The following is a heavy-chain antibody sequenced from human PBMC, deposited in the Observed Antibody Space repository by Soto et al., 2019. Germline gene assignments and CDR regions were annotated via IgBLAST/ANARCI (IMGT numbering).Heavy chain of an antibody. CDR1: GGSVSSGSYY. D-gene: IGHD3-22*01. J-gene: IGHJ4*02. V-gene: IGHV4-61*01. CDR3: ARSRGIYDSSGYYYHPGSAARFDY. Sequence: SETLSLTCTVSGGSVSSGSYYWSWIRQPPGKGLEWIGYIYYSGSTNYNPSLKSRVTISVDTSKNQFSLKLSSVTAADTAVYYCARSRGIYDSSGYYYHPGSAARFDYWGQGTLVTVSS. CDR2: IYYSGST.